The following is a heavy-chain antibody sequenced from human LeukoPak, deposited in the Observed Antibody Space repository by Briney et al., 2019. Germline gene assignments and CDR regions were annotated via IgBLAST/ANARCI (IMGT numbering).Heavy chain of an antibody. CDR3: AREGADAFDI. CDR1: GGSISSYY. V-gene: IGHV4-59*01. Sequence: SETLSLTCTVSGGSISSYYLSWIRQPPGKGLEWIGYIYYSGSTNYNPSLKSRVTISVNTSKNQFSQKLSSVTAADTAVYYCAREGADAFDIWGQGTMVTVSS. CDR2: IYYSGST. D-gene: IGHD1-26*01. J-gene: IGHJ3*02.